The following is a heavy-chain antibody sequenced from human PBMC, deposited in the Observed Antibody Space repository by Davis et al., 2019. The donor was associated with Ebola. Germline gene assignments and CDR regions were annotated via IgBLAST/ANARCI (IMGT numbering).Heavy chain of an antibody. Sequence: MPSETLSLTCTVSGISITTTSYYWGWIRQPPGEGLEGIGSIFYTGITFDNPSLKSRVTTSLDTSKNQFSLRLSAVTAADTAFYFCATSYCVSSNCVRNWFAHWGQGMLVTVSA. CDR2: IFYTGIT. J-gene: IGHJ5*02. CDR3: ATSYCVSSNCVRNWFAH. V-gene: IGHV4-39*01. D-gene: IGHD2-2*01. CDR1: GISITTTSYY.